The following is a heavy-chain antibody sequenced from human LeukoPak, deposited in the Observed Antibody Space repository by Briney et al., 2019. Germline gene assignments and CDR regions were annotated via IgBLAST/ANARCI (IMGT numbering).Heavy chain of an antibody. Sequence: ASVTVSCKASGYTFTSYGISWVRQAPGQGLEWMGWISAYNGNTNYAQKLQGRVTMTTDASTSTAYMELRSLRSDDTAVYYCARGVRDSSGWLEYYFDYWGQGTLVTVSS. CDR3: ARGVRDSSGWLEYYFDY. J-gene: IGHJ4*02. V-gene: IGHV1-18*01. D-gene: IGHD6-19*01. CDR2: ISAYNGNT. CDR1: GYTFTSYG.